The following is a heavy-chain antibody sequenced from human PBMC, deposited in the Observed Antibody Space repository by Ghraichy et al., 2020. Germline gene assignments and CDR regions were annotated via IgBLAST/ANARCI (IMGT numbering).Heavy chain of an antibody. V-gene: IGHV1-69*13. D-gene: IGHD3-22*01. Sequence: SVKVSCKASGGTFSSYAISWVRQAPGQGLEWMGGIIPIFGTANYAQKFQGRVTITADESTSTAYMELSSLRSEDTAVYYCARSYYDSSGYLNYYYYGMDVWGQGTTVTVSS. CDR2: IIPIFGTA. CDR1: GGTFSSYA. J-gene: IGHJ6*02. CDR3: ARSYYDSSGYLNYYYYGMDV.